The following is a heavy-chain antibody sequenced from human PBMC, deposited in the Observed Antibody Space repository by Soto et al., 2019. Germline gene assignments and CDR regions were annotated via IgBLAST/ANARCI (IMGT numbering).Heavy chain of an antibody. CDR1: GYTFTGYY. D-gene: IGHD3-16*01. Sequence: ASVKVSCKASGYTFTGYYMHWVRQAPGQGLEWMGWINPNSGGTNYAQKFQGRVTMTRDTSISTAYLELSRLRSDDTAVYYCAREDMITFGGVQRGYYYGMDVWGQGTTVTVSS. J-gene: IGHJ6*02. CDR3: AREDMITFGGVQRGYYYGMDV. V-gene: IGHV1-2*02. CDR2: INPNSGGT.